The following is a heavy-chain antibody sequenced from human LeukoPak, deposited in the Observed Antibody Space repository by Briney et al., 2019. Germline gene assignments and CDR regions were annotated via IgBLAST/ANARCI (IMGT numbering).Heavy chain of an antibody. J-gene: IGHJ3*02. CDR3: ARGDYYGSGSSYHDAFDI. V-gene: IGHV3-7*03. CDR2: IKPDGSEK. CDR1: VFTFSSYW. D-gene: IGHD3-10*01. Sequence: GGSLRLSCAASVFTFSSYWMSWVRQAPGKGLEWVANIKPDGSEKHYVDSVKGRLTIARDNAKNSLYLQMNSLRAEDTAVYYCARGDYYGSGSSYHDAFDIWGQGTMVTVSS.